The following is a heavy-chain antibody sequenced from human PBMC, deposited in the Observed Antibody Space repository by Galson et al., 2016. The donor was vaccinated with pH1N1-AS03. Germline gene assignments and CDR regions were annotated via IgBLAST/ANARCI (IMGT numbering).Heavy chain of an antibody. CDR3: ARDGPGTVIANAH. CDR1: GDSFSSYA. Sequence: SVKVSCKASGDSFSSYAFTWVRLAPEQGLEWMGGIIPIFGKPQYAQKFQGRVTITADESTTTVYMDLSSLISDDTAMYYCARDGPGTVIANAHWGQGTLVTVSS. V-gene: IGHV1-69*13. D-gene: IGHD3-22*01. J-gene: IGHJ1*01. CDR2: IIPIFGKP.